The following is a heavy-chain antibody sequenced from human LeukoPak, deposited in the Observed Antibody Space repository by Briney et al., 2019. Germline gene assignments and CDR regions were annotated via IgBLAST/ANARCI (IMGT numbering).Heavy chain of an antibody. Sequence: GGSLRLSCAASGFTFSAYAMSWVRRTPGKGLEHVSIISGNGVSTHYATSVKGRFTISRDNSKNTLYLQMGSLRAEDMAVYYCARDASDIVVVPAAVGPFDLWGQGTLVTVSS. V-gene: IGHV3-64*01. CDR1: GFTFSAYA. CDR2: ISGNGVST. J-gene: IGHJ4*02. CDR3: ARDASDIVVVPAAVGPFDL. D-gene: IGHD2-2*01.